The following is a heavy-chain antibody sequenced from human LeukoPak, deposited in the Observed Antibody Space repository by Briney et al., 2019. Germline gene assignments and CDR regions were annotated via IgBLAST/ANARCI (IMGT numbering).Heavy chain of an antibody. J-gene: IGHJ4*02. D-gene: IGHD3-22*01. CDR2: IRTSTEGANYA. CDR1: GFTFSDYP. V-gene: IGHV3-11*03. Sequence: PGGSLRLSCATSGFTFSDYPMNWVRQAPGKGLEWVSNIRTSTEGANYAIYADSVKGRVTFSRDNSKNTLFLQMNSLRAEDTAIYYCATLYDTRHWGQGTLVTVSS. CDR3: ATLYDTRH.